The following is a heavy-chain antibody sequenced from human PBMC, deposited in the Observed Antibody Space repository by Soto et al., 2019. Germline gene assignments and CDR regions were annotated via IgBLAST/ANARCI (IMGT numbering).Heavy chain of an antibody. D-gene: IGHD3-10*01. CDR2: INPNSGGT. CDR3: ARGDTGFGELLGWFDP. Sequence: QVQLVQSGAEVKKPGASVKVSCKASGYTFTDYYIHWVRQAPGQGLEWMGWINPNSGGTNYAQKFQGWVTMTRDTSISTAYMELSRLRSDATAVYFCARGDTGFGELLGWFDPWGQGTLVTVSS. CDR1: GYTFTDYY. V-gene: IGHV1-2*04. J-gene: IGHJ5*02.